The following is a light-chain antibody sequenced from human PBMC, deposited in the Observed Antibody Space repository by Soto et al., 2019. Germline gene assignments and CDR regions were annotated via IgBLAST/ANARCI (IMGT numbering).Light chain of an antibody. CDR1: SSDVGSYNL. J-gene: IGLJ1*01. CDR3: CAYAGSSTFYV. Sequence: QSVLTQPASMSGSPGQSITISCTGLSSDVGSYNLVSWYQQHPGTAPKLMIYEVSKRPSGVSNRFSGSKSGNTASLTISGLQAEDEADYYCCAYAGSSTFYVLGTGTKVTVL. CDR2: EVS. V-gene: IGLV2-23*02.